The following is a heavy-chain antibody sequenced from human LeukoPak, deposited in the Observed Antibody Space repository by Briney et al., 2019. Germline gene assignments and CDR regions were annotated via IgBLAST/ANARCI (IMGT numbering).Heavy chain of an antibody. CDR2: IYPGDSDT. D-gene: IGHD1-1*01. CDR3: ASGTTATTFDY. V-gene: IGHV5-51*01. CDR1: GSIFTSYW. J-gene: IGHJ4*02. Sequence: PGESLQISCQGSGSIFTSYWIGWVRQLPGKGLEWMGIIYPGDSDTRYSPSFQGRVTFSADKSISTAYLQWSSLQASDTAMYYCASGTTATTFDYWGQGTLVTVSS.